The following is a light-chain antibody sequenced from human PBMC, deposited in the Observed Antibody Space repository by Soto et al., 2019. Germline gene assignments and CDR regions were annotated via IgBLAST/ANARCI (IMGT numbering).Light chain of an antibody. CDR1: QSVSSSY. Sequence: EIVLTQSPGTLSLSPGERATLSCRSSQSVSSSYLAWYQQKPGQAPRLLIYDVSSRATGIPDRVSGSGSGTDFTHTISRLEPEVFAVDYCQQYGSSPTFGQGTNVEIK. CDR2: DVS. CDR3: QQYGSSPT. J-gene: IGKJ1*01. V-gene: IGKV3-20*01.